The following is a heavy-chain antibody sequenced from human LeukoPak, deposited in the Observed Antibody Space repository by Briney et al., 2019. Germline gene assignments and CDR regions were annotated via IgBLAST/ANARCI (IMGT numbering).Heavy chain of an antibody. Sequence: GGSLRLSCAASGNYWMHWVRQVPGKGLVWVSHINSDGSWTSYADSVKGRFTISKDNAKNTVYLQMNSLRAEDTAVYYCARARPWDSSRSYYFGMDVWGHGTTVTVSS. CDR1: GNYW. J-gene: IGHJ6*02. CDR3: ARARPWDSSRSYYFGMDV. CDR2: INSDGSWT. D-gene: IGHD3-22*01. V-gene: IGHV3-74*01.